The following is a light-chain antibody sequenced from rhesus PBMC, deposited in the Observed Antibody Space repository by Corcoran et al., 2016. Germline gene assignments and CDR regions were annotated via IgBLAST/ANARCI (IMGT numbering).Light chain of an antibody. CDR1: QGFSVW. CDR2: KTS. Sequence: DIQMTQSPSSLSASVGDKVTITCRTSQGFSVWLAWDQQKPGKAHKVLIYKTSDLQNGVPSSFRGSGSATDFTLTISSLQPEDFATYYCLQYNSGPYSFGQGTKVEIK. J-gene: IGKJ2*01. CDR3: LQYNSGPYS. V-gene: IGKV1-21*01.